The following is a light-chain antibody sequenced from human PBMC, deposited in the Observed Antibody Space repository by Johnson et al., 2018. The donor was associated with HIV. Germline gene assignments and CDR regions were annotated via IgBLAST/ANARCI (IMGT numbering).Light chain of an antibody. CDR1: SSNIGNNY. CDR2: DNN. Sequence: QSVLTQPPSMSAAPGQKVTISCSGGSSNIGNNYVSWYQQLPGTAPKLLIYDNNKRPSGIPDRFSGSKSGTSATLGITGLQTGDEADYYCGTWDSSLSAYVVGTGTKVTVL. J-gene: IGLJ1*01. V-gene: IGLV1-51*01. CDR3: GTWDSSLSAYV.